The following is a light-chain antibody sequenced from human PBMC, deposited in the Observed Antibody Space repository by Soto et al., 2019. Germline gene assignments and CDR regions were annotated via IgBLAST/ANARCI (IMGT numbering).Light chain of an antibody. CDR1: QRITSW. Sequence: DIQMTQSPSTLSASVGDRVTITCRASQRITSWMAWYQHKPGKAPKLLIYEASTLETGVPSRFSGSESGPEFTLTISSLQPDDFATYYCQHYNSYPWTFGQGTKV. V-gene: IGKV1-5*01. J-gene: IGKJ1*01. CDR3: QHYNSYPWT. CDR2: EAS.